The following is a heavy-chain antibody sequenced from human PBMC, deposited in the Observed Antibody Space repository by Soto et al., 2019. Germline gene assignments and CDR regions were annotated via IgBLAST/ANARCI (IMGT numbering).Heavy chain of an antibody. J-gene: IGHJ4*02. V-gene: IGHV4-59*11. CDR1: GGSISSHY. CDR2: IYYRGTT. CDR3: ARQYCSSASCYFFDS. Sequence: PSETLSLTCSVSGGSISSHYWSWIRQSPGKGLEWIGYIYYRGTTNYNPSLKSRVTISVDTSKNHFSLKLSSVTAADTAVYYCARQYCSSASCYFFDSWGQGTLVTVS. D-gene: IGHD2-15*01.